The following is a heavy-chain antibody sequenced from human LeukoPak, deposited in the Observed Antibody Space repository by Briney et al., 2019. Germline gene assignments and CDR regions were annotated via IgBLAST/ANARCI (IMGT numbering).Heavy chain of an antibody. CDR3: AKVGYCTSISCYGAFDI. CDR1: GFTFSRYA. J-gene: IGHJ3*02. CDR2: ISDSGGSP. D-gene: IGHD2-2*01. Sequence: GGSLRLSCATSGFTFSRYAMTWVRQAPGKGLEWVSIISDSGGSPYYADSVKGRFTISRDNSKNTLYLQMNSLRAEDTAVYYCAKVGYCTSISCYGAFDIWGQGTMVTVSS. V-gene: IGHV3-23*01.